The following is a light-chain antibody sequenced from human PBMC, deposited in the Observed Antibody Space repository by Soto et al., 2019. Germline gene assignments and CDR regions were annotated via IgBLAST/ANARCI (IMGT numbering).Light chain of an antibody. CDR3: SSYTTSSTIVV. J-gene: IGLJ2*01. CDR1: SSDVGGYNY. V-gene: IGLV2-14*01. CDR2: EVS. Sequence: QSALTQPASVSGSPGQSITSSCTGTSSDVGGYNYVSWYQQHPGKAPKLMIYEVSNRPSGVSNRLSGSKSGNTASLTISGLQAEDEADYYCSSYTTSSTIVVFGGGTKLTVL.